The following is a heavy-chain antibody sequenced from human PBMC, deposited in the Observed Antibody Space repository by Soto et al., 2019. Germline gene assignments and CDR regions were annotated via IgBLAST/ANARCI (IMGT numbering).Heavy chain of an antibody. D-gene: IGHD2-2*01. V-gene: IGHV4-59*12. Sequence: SETLSLTCTVSGGSISSYYWSWIRQPPGKGLEWIGYIYYSGSTNYNPSLKSRVTISVDTSKNQFSLKLNSVTAADTAMYYCERFLSGYCSSTSCQDDAFDIWGQGTMVTVSS. CDR2: IYYSGST. J-gene: IGHJ3*02. CDR1: GGSISSYY. CDR3: ERFLSGYCSSTSCQDDAFDI.